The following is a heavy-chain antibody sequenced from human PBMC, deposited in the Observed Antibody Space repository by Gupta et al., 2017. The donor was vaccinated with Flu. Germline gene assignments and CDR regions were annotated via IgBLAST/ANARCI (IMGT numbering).Heavy chain of an antibody. Sequence: APGQGLEWMGGIVPMFGLPKYAQKLQGRVMSTADESTRTAYMEMNSLKSEDTAVYYCARDXYXRYHKIXSPSLDYFYGMDVWGPGTTVTVSS. CDR3: ARDXYXRYHKIXSPSLDYFYGMDV. J-gene: IGHJ6*02. CDR2: IVPMFGLP. D-gene: IGHD3-16*01. V-gene: IGHV1-69*01.